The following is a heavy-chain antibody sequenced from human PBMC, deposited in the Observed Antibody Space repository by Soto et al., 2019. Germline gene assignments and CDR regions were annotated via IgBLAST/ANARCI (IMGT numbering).Heavy chain of an antibody. J-gene: IGHJ4*02. D-gene: IGHD5-12*01. Sequence: GESPKISCKGSGYSFTSYWLSWVRQMRGKGLEWMGRIDPSVSYTNYSPSFRGQVTISATKSITTVFLQWSSLGASDTAMYYCARQIYDSDPGPNFQYYFESWGQGTPVTVSS. CDR2: IDPSVSYT. CDR1: GYSFTSYW. CDR3: ARQIYDSDPGPNFQYYFES. V-gene: IGHV5-10-1*04.